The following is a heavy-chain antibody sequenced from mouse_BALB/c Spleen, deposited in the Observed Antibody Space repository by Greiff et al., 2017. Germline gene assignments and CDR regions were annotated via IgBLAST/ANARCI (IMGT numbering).Heavy chain of an antibody. CDR2: IDPANGNT. CDR3: ANGLGFAY. Sequence: LVESGAELVKPGASVKLSCTASGFNIKDTYMHWVKQRPEQGLEWIGRIDPANGNTKYDPKFQGKATITADTSSNTAYLQLSSLTSEDTAVYYCANGLGFAYWGQGTLVTVSA. J-gene: IGHJ3*01. V-gene: IGHV14-3*02. CDR1: GFNIKDTY.